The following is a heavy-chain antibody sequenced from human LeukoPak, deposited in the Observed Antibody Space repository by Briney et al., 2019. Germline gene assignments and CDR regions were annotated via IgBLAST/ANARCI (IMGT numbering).Heavy chain of an antibody. V-gene: IGHV3-7*01. CDR2: IKEDGSEK. CDR1: GFTFRRYW. J-gene: IGHJ4*02. CDR3: AREYL. Sequence: GGSLRLSCAASGFTFRRYWMSWVRQTPGKGPEWVASIKEDGSEKNYADTVKGRFTISRDNVRNSLSLQMDSLRLDDTAVYYCAREYLWGRGTQVIVSS.